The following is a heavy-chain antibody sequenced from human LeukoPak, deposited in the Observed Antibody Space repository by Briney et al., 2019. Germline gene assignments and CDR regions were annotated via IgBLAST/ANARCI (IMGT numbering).Heavy chain of an antibody. CDR1: GFTFSTYW. CDR3: ARGVFGAYGYDY. CDR2: IYIDGSRT. V-gene: IGHV3-74*01. D-gene: IGHD4-17*01. J-gene: IGHJ4*02. Sequence: GGSLRLSCAASGFTFSTYWMHWVRQAPGKGLVWVSRIYIDGSRTNYADSVKGRFTISRDNAKNTLYLQMNSLRAEDTAVYYCARGVFGAYGYDYWGQGTLVTVSS.